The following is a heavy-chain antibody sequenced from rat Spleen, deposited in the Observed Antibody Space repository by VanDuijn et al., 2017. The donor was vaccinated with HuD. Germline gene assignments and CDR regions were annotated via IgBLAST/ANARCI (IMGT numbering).Heavy chain of an antibody. V-gene: IGHV5-25*01. Sequence: EVQLVESGGGLVQPGRSMNLACAASGFTFSDYYMAWVRQAPTKGLEWVASISPGGGNTYYRDSVRGRFTISRENAKNTLYLQMDSLRSEDTATYYCARGGTYYGYNYYFDYWGQGVMVTVSS. CDR3: ARGGTYYGYNYYFDY. D-gene: IGHD1-9*01. CDR2: ISPGGGNT. J-gene: IGHJ2*01. CDR1: GFTFSDYY.